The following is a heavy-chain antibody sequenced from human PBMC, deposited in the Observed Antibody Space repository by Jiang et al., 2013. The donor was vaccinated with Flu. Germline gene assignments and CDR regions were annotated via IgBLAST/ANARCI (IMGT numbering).Heavy chain of an antibody. Sequence: SQTLSLTCAISGDSVSSYSAGWNWIRQSPSRGLEWLGRTYYKSKWYNDYAASVKTRITINSDTSKNQLSLELKFVTPEDSAMYYYARAFSRDYTIFDYWGQGALVTVSS. V-gene: IGHV6-1*01. J-gene: IGHJ4*02. CDR1: GDSVSSYSAG. CDR2: TYYKSKWYN. D-gene: IGHD4-11*01. CDR3: ARAFSRDYTIFDY.